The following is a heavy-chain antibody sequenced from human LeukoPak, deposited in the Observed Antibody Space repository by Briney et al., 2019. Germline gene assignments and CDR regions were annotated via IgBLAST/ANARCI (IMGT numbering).Heavy chain of an antibody. CDR3: ARHPLSTRLFDY. CDR2: IYHSGST. CDR1: GVSFSGYY. Sequence: SQTLSLTVAVYGVSFSGYYWSWLRQPPGKGLEWIGEIYHSGSTNYNPSLKSRVTISVDTSKNPFSLKLSSVTAPDTAVYYCARHPLSTRLFDYWGQGTLVTVS. D-gene: IGHD2-2*01. J-gene: IGHJ4*02. V-gene: IGHV4-34*01.